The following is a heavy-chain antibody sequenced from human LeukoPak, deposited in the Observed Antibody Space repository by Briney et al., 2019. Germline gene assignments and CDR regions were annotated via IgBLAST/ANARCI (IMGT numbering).Heavy chain of an antibody. V-gene: IGHV1-69*04. D-gene: IGHD6-13*01. CDR2: IIPILGTA. Sequence: SVKVSCKASGGTFSSYAISWVRQAPGQGLEWMGRIIPILGTANYAQKFQGRVTITADKSTSTAYMELSSLRSEDTAVDYCARADARPLKNSSSWLPPQYYFAYWGQGTLVTVSS. CDR1: GGTFSSYA. J-gene: IGHJ4*02. CDR3: ARADARPLKNSSSWLPPQYYFAY.